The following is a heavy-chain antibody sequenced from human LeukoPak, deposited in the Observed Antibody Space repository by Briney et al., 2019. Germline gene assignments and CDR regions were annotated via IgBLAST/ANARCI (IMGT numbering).Heavy chain of an antibody. J-gene: IGHJ6*03. CDR1: GFTFSSYS. CDR2: SSSSSSYI. CDR3: ARGPGFLEQNIYYYYMDV. D-gene: IGHD3-3*01. V-gene: IGHV3-21*01. Sequence: GGSLRLSCAASGFTFSSYSMNWVRQAPGKGLEWVSSSSSSSSYIYYADSVKGRFTISRDNAKNSLYLQMNSLRAEDTAVYYCARGPGFLEQNIYYYYMDVWGKGTTVTVSS.